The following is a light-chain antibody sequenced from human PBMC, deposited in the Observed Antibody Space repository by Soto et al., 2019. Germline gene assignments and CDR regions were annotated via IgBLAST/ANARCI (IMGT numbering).Light chain of an antibody. V-gene: IGKV3-20*01. CDR3: QQYGTTLMYT. CDR2: GAS. CDR1: QSVSSGS. Sequence: DIVLTQSPGTLSLSPGERATLSCRASQSVSSGSLAWYQQKPGQAPRLLIYGASSRATGIPDRFSGSGSGTDFTLTISRLEAEDFAVYYCQQYGTTLMYTFGQGTKVEIK. J-gene: IGKJ2*01.